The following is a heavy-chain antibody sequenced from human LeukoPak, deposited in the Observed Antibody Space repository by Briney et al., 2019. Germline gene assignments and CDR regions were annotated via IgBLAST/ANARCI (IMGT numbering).Heavy chain of an antibody. Sequence: SQTLSLTCTVSGGSISSGGYYWSWIREHPGKGLEWIGYIYYSGSTYYNPSLKSRVTISVDTSKNQFSLKLSSVTAADTAVSYCARGYYYDSSGWLDPWGQGTLVTVSS. CDR3: ARGYYYDSSGWLDP. V-gene: IGHV4-31*03. J-gene: IGHJ5*02. CDR1: GGSISSGGYY. CDR2: IYYSGST. D-gene: IGHD3-22*01.